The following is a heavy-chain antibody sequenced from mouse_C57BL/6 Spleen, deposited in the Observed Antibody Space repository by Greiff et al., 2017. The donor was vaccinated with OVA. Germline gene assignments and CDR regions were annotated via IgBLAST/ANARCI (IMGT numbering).Heavy chain of an antibody. J-gene: IGHJ1*03. Sequence: EVQRVESGPVLVKPGASVKMSCKASGYTFTDYYMNWVKQSHGKSLEWIGVINPYNGGTSYNQKFKGKATLTVDKSSSTAYMELNSLTSEDSAVYYCASPYYYGSSHWYFDVWGTGTTVTVSS. V-gene: IGHV1-19*01. D-gene: IGHD1-1*01. CDR1: GYTFTDYY. CDR2: INPYNGGT. CDR3: ASPYYYGSSHWYFDV.